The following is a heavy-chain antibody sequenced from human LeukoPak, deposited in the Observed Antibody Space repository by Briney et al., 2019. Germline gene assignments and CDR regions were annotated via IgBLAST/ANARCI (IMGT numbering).Heavy chain of an antibody. CDR2: IKQDGSEK. D-gene: IGHD3-22*01. V-gene: IGHV3-7*01. Sequence: GWSLRLSCPASGCTFRSYWKSWVRQAPGKGLEWVANIKQDGSEKYYVDSVKGRFTISRDNAKNSLYLQMNSLRAEDTAVYYCASGYYDSSSLPRNWFDPWGQGTLVTVSS. CDR1: GCTFRSYW. J-gene: IGHJ5*02. CDR3: ASGYYDSSSLPRNWFDP.